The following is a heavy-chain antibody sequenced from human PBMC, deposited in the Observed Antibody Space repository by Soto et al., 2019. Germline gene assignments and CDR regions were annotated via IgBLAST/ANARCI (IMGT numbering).Heavy chain of an antibody. V-gene: IGHV3-21*01. D-gene: IGHD1-26*01. CDR3: ARDTGLIVGAAWYFDL. J-gene: IGHJ2*01. CDR1: EFSFSGSS. CDR2: ISASGGYT. Sequence: EEHLVESGGGLVKPGGSLRLSCVASEFSFSGSSMNWVRQAPGKGLEWVSSISASGGYTFYTDSVKGRFTISRDNANNSLYLQMSSLRAEDTAVYYCARDTGLIVGAAWYFDLWGRGTLVTVSP.